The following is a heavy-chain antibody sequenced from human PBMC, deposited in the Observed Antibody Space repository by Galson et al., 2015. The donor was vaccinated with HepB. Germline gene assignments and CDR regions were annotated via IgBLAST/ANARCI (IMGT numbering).Heavy chain of an antibody. J-gene: IGHJ1*01. CDR1: GYTFTSYG. CDR2: ISAYNGNT. CDR3: ARDGGHYYDSSGYYAGAVDEYFQH. D-gene: IGHD3-22*01. Sequence: SVKVSCKASGYTFTSYGISWVRLAPGQGLEWMGWISAYNGNTNYAQKLQGRVTMTTDTSTSTAYMELRSLRSDDTAVYYCARDGGHYYDSSGYYAGAVDEYFQHWGQGTLVTVSS. V-gene: IGHV1-18*01.